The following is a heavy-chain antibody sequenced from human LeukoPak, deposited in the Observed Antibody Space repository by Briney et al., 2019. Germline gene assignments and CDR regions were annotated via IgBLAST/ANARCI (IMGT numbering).Heavy chain of an antibody. J-gene: IGHJ6*02. CDR2: IIPIFGTA. CDR1: GGTFSSYA. D-gene: IGHD4-11*01. CDR3: ARGTHDYSNIYGMDV. Sequence: SVKVSCKASGGTFSSYAISWVRQAPGQGLEWMGGIIPIFGTANYAQKFQGRVTITADESTSTAYMELNSLRSEDTAVYYCARGTHDYSNIYGMDVWGQGTTVTVSS. V-gene: IGHV1-69*13.